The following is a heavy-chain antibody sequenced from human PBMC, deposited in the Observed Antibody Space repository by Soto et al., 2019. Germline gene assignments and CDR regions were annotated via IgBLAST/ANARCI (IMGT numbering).Heavy chain of an antibody. CDR1: GGSINSYY. V-gene: IGHV4-59*01. CDR3: ARVGSKYYTYFDY. CDR2: IYYTGST. J-gene: IGHJ4*02. D-gene: IGHD2-2*02. Sequence: SETLSLTCTVSGGSINSYYWSWIRQPPGKGPEWIGYIYYTGSTSYNPSLKSRVTVSVDTSKNQFSLKLTSVTAADTAVYYCARVGSKYYTYFDYWGQGALVTVSS.